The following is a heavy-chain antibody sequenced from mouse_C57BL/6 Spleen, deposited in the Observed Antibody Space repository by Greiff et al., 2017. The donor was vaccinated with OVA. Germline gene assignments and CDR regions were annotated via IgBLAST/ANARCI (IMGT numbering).Heavy chain of an antibody. J-gene: IGHJ4*01. CDR2: INYDGSST. D-gene: IGHD1-1*01. V-gene: IGHV5-16*01. CDR3: ARERGYYYGSTYYAMDY. CDR1: GFTFSDYY. Sequence: EVKLMESEGGLVQPGSSMKLSCTASGFTFSDYYMAWVRQVPEKGLEWVANINYDGSSTYYLDSLKSRFIISRDNAKNILYLQMSSLKSEDTATYYCARERGYYYGSTYYAMDYWGQGTSVTVSS.